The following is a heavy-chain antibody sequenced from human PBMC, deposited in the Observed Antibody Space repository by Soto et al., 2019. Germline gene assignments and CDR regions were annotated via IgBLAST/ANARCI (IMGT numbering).Heavy chain of an antibody. Sequence: GASVKVSCKASGYTFTGYYIHWVRQAPGQGLEWMGWINCNSGDTNYPQKFQGWVTMTRDTSISTAYMELRRLRSDDTAVYYCAKNFFWSGYYRDSYYYYGKDVWSQGTRVTVSS. D-gene: IGHD3-3*01. CDR3: AKNFFWSGYYRDSYYYYGKDV. V-gene: IGHV1-2*04. CDR2: INCNSGDT. CDR1: GYTFTGYY. J-gene: IGHJ6*02.